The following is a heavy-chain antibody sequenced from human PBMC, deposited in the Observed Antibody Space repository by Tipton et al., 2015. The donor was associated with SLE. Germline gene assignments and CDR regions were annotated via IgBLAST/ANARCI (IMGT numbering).Heavy chain of an antibody. CDR3: ARGSVVADDF. CDR1: GGSLSSGSYY. J-gene: IGHJ4*02. D-gene: IGHD2-15*01. V-gene: IGHV4-61*09. CDR2: MYTSGTT. Sequence: TLSLTCTLSGGSLSSGSYYWSWIRQPAGKGLEWIGHMYTSGTTNYNPSLKSRVTISVDTSKNQFSLTLSSVTAADTAVYYRARGSVVADDFWGQGTLVTVSS.